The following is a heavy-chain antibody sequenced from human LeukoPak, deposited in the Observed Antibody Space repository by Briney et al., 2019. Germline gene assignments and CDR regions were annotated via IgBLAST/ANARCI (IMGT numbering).Heavy chain of an antibody. D-gene: IGHD2-2*02. Sequence: SETLSLTCTVSGGSISSYYWSWIRQPAGKGLEWIGRIYTSGSTNYNPSLKSRVTMSVDTSKNQFSLKLSSVTAADTAVYYCARDSYCSSTSCYKSNYYYYGMDVWGQGTTVTVSS. CDR2: IYTSGST. V-gene: IGHV4-4*07. CDR1: GGSISSYY. J-gene: IGHJ6*02. CDR3: ARDSYCSSTSCYKSNYYYYGMDV.